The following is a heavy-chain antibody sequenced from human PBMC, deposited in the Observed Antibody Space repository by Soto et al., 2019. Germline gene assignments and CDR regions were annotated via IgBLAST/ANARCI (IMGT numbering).Heavy chain of an antibody. CDR2: INDSGST. CDR1: GGSINNYY. Sequence: QVQLQESGPGLVKPSETLSLTCTVSGGSINNYYWSWIRQPPGNGLEWIGYINDSGSTSYNPSLKSRVSISVDTSKNQFSLKLTSVTAADTAVYYCARGGGVVFDPWGQGILVTVSS. CDR3: ARGGGVVFDP. J-gene: IGHJ5*02. D-gene: IGHD1-26*01. V-gene: IGHV4-59*01.